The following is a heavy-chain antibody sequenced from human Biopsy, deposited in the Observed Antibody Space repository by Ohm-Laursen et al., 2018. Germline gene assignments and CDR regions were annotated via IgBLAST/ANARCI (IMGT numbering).Heavy chain of an antibody. CDR2: LFPSDEK. J-gene: IGHJ5*02. CDR3: ARMSGQWLVQNRNYFDP. D-gene: IGHD6-19*01. CDR1: GFSLSDGRVG. V-gene: IGHV2-26*01. Sequence: TQTLTLTCTVSGFSLSDGRVGVSWIRQPPGKALEWLAPLFPSDEKSYRTSLKNRLTISKDTSKSQVILIMTNMDPLDTGTYYCARMSGQWLVQNRNYFDPWGQGTLVTVSS.